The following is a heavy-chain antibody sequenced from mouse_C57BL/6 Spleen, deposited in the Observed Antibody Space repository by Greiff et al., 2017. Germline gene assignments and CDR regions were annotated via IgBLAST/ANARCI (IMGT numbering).Heavy chain of an antibody. V-gene: IGHV1-4*01. Sequence: QVQLQQSGAELARPGASVKMSCKASGYTFTSYTMHWVKQRPGQGLEWIGYINPSSGYTKYNQKFKDKATLTADKSSSTAYMQLSSLTSEDSAVYYCARSDGSSYRGAMDYWGQGTSVTVSS. D-gene: IGHD1-1*01. CDR2: INPSSGYT. J-gene: IGHJ4*01. CDR3: ARSDGSSYRGAMDY. CDR1: GYTFTSYT.